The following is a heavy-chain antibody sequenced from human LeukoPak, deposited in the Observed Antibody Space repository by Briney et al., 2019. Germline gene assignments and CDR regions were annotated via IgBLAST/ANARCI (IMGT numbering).Heavy chain of an antibody. D-gene: IGHD6-6*01. CDR3: ARDSIAARAIPFDYYGMDV. V-gene: IGHV3-21*01. CDR2: ISSSSSCI. CDR1: GFTFSSYS. J-gene: IGHJ6*02. Sequence: GGSLRLSCAASGFTFSSYSMNWVRQAPGKGLEWVSSISSSSSCIYYADSVKGRFTISRDNAKNSLYLQMNSLRAEDTAVYYCARDSIAARAIPFDYYGMDVWGQGTTVTVSS.